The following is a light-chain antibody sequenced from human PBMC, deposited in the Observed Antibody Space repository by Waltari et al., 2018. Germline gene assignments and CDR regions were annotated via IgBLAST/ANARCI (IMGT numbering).Light chain of an antibody. CDR3: STYTSSSTVV. J-gene: IGLJ2*01. Sequence: QSALTQPASVSGSPGQSITISCTGPSSDVGGYNYVSWYQQHPGKAPKLMIYEVSNRPSGASKRFSGSKSGNTASLTIAGLQAEDEADYYCSTYTSSSTVVFGGGTTLTVL. CDR2: EVS. CDR1: SSDVGGYNY. V-gene: IGLV2-14*01.